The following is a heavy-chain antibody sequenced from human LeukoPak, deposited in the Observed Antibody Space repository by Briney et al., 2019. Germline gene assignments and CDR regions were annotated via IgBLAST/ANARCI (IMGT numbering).Heavy chain of an antibody. J-gene: IGHJ4*02. V-gene: IGHV3-21*01. Sequence: GGSLRLSCAASGFTFSSYSMNWVRQAPGKGLEWVSSISGSSSYIYYADSVKGRFTISRDNAKNSLYLQMNSLRAEDTAVYYCARDENSGSYFDYWGQGTLVTVSS. CDR2: ISGSSSYI. CDR3: ARDENSGSYFDY. CDR1: GFTFSSYS. D-gene: IGHD1-26*01.